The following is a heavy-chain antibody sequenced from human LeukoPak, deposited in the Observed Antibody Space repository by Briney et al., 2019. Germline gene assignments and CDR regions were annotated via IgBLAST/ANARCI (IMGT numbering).Heavy chain of an antibody. V-gene: IGHV3-73*01. CDR2: IRSKANSYAT. CDR3: TRHRSRRDGYNYGWFDY. J-gene: IGHJ4*02. Sequence: PGGSLRLSCAASGFTFSGSAMHWVRQASGKGLEWVGRIRSKANSYATAYAASVKGRFTISRDDSKNTAYLQMNSLKTEDTAVYYCTRHRSRRDGYNYGWFDYWGQGTLSPSPQ. CDR1: GFTFSGSA. D-gene: IGHD5-24*01.